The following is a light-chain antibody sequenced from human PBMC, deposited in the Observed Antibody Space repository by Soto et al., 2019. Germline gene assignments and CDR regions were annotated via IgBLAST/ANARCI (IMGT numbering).Light chain of an antibody. V-gene: IGKV1-27*01. J-gene: IGKJ4*01. CDR1: QGISNY. CDR3: PKYNSALRT. Sequence: DIQMTQSPSSLSASVGDRVTITCRASQGISNYLAWYQQRPGKVPKLLIYAASTLQSGVPSRFSCSGSVSDFALTISSLQPEDVATYYCPKYNSALRTVGGGTKVDIK. CDR2: AAS.